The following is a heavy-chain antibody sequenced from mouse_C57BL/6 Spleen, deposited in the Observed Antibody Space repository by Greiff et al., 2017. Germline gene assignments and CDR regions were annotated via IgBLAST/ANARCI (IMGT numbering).Heavy chain of an antibody. D-gene: IGHD2-4*01. J-gene: IGHJ3*01. CDR1: GYTFTSYW. CDR2: INPSNGGT. Sequence: QVQLQQPGTELVKPGASVKLSCKASGYTFTSYWMHWGKQRPGQGLEWIGNINPSNGGTNYNEKFKSKATLTVDKSSSTAYMQLISLTSEDSAVYYCAREDYDEAWFAYWGQGTLVTVSA. V-gene: IGHV1-53*01. CDR3: AREDYDEAWFAY.